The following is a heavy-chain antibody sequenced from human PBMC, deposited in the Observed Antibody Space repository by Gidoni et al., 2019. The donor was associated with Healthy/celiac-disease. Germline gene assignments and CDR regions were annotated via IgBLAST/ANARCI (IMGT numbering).Heavy chain of an antibody. V-gene: IGHV5-51*01. D-gene: IGHD3-16*01. CDR3: ARRRFANDDFDI. CDR1: RYSFSSYW. Sequence: EAQLVQSGAAVQKPGQSLTIYFQGSRYSFSSYWIGWVRQMPGKGLEWMGIICPGDSDSRYSPSFQGRFTISADKSNSTAYLQWSSLRASDTAVYYCARRRFANDDFDIWGQGTMVTVSS. J-gene: IGHJ3*02. CDR2: ICPGDSDS.